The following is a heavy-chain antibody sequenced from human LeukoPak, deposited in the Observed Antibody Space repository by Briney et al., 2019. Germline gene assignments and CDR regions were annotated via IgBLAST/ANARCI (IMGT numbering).Heavy chain of an antibody. V-gene: IGHV3-74*01. CDR2: INSDGSST. CDR3: ARDYDILTGYSFPNY. Sequence: GGSLRLSCAASGFTFSSYWMHWVRQSPGKELVWVSRINSDGSSTSYADSVKGRFTISRDNAKNTLYLQMNSLRAEDTAVYYCARDYDILTGYSFPNYWGQGTLVTVSS. J-gene: IGHJ4*02. D-gene: IGHD3-9*01. CDR1: GFTFSSYW.